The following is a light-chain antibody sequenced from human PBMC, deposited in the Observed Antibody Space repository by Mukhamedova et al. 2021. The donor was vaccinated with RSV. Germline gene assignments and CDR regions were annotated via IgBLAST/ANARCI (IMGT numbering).Light chain of an antibody. CDR1: QRIYSY. CDR3: QQSYSSLMYT. J-gene: IGKJ2*01. Sequence: ITCRASQRIYSYLNWYQQKPGKAPKLLIYAGSSLQSGVPPRFSGSGFGTDFTLTISSLQPEDFTAYYCQQSYSSLMYTFGQGT. CDR2: AGS. V-gene: IGKV1-39*01.